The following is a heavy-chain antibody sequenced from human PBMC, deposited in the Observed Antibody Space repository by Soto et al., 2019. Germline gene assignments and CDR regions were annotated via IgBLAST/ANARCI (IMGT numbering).Heavy chain of an antibody. CDR2: INPSGGST. CDR3: ARVYGSGWYLGVGYYYYGMDV. CDR1: GYTFTSYY. J-gene: IGHJ6*02. Sequence: ASVKVSCKASGYTFTSYYMHWVRQAPGQGLERMGIINPSGGSTSYAQKFQGRVTMTRDTSTSTVYMELSSLRSEDTAVYYCARVYGSGWYLGVGYYYYGMDVWGQGTTVTVSS. D-gene: IGHD6-19*01. V-gene: IGHV1-46*01.